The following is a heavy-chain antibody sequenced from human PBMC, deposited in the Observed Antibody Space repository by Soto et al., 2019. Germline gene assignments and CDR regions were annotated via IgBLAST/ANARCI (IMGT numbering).Heavy chain of an antibody. Sequence: GGSLRLSCAASGFTFDDYGMSWVRQAPGKGLEWVSGINWNGGSTGYADSVKGRFTISRDNAKNSLYLQMNSLRAEDTALYHCARDRARDYDFWSGYPRNYMDVWGKGTTVTVSS. CDR1: GFTFDDYG. V-gene: IGHV3-20*01. J-gene: IGHJ6*03. CDR3: ARDRARDYDFWSGYPRNYMDV. D-gene: IGHD3-3*01. CDR2: INWNGGST.